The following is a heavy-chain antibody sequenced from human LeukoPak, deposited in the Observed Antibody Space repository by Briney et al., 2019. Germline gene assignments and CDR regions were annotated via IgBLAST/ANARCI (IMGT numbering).Heavy chain of an antibody. CDR2: IRSKAYGGTT. CDR1: GFTFGDYA. V-gene: IGHV3-49*04. D-gene: IGHD1-7*01. J-gene: IGHJ3*02. CDR3: TRGNWNYGNAFDI. Sequence: PGGSLRLSCTASGFTFGDYAMSWVRQAPGKGLEWVGFIRSKAYGGTTEYAASVKGRFTISRDGSKSIAYLQMNSLKTDDTAVYYCTRGNWNYGNAFDIWGQGTMVTVSS.